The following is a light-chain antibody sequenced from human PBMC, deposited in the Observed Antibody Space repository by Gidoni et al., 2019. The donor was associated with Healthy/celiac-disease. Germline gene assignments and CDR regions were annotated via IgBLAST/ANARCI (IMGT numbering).Light chain of an antibody. V-gene: IGLV1-51*01. CDR2: DNN. CDR1: SPHIGNNY. Sequence: QSVLTQTPSVSAAPGQKVTISCSGSSPHIGNNYVSWYQQPPGTAPKLLIYDNNKRPSGIPDRFSGSKSGTSATLGITGLQTGDEADYYCGTWDSSLSAVVFGGGTKLTVL. J-gene: IGLJ2*01. CDR3: GTWDSSLSAVV.